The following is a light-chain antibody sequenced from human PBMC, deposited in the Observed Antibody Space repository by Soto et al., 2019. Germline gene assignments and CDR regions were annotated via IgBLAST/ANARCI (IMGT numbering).Light chain of an antibody. J-gene: IGKJ3*01. CDR1: QSISNY. Sequence: DIQMTQSPSSLSASVGDRVIITCRTSQSISNYLNWYQQKPGKAPKLLIYDASNLETGVPSRFSGSGSGTDFTFTISSLQPEDIATYYCQQYDNLPPFTFGPGTKVDIK. CDR3: QQYDNLPPFT. CDR2: DAS. V-gene: IGKV1-33*01.